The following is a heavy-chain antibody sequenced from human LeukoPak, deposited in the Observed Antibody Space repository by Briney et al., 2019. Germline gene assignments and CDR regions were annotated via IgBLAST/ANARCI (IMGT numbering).Heavy chain of an antibody. V-gene: IGHV3-7*01. Sequence: TGGSLRLSCAASGFTFSSYWMSWVCQAPGKGLEWVANIKQDGSEKYYVDSVKGRFTVSRDNAKNSLYLQMNSLRAEDTAVYYCARDSPYSSSWDAFDIWGQGTMVTVSS. CDR2: IKQDGSEK. CDR1: GFTFSSYW. J-gene: IGHJ3*02. D-gene: IGHD6-13*01. CDR3: ARDSPYSSSWDAFDI.